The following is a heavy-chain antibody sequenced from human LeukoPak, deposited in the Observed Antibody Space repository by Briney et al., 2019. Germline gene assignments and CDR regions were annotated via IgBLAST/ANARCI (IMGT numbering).Heavy chain of an antibody. D-gene: IGHD4-11*01. V-gene: IGHV3-49*04. CDR1: TFIFGDYA. CDR2: IRSKAFGGTA. CDR3: TRAPYSNYVNLDY. J-gene: IGHJ4*02. Sequence: SGGSLRLSCTASTFIFGDYAMSWVRQAPGKGLEWVGFIRSKAFGGTAEYAASVKGRFTISRDDSKSIAYLQMNSLKSEDTAVYYCTRAPYSNYVNLDYWGQGTLVTVSS.